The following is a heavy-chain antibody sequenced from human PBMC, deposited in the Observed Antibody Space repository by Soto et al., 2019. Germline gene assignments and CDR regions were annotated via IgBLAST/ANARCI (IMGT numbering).Heavy chain of an antibody. V-gene: IGHV4-34*01. Sequence: SETLSLTCAVYGGSFSGYYWTWIRQPPGKGLEWIGEINHRRSTSYNPSLKRRVTMSIDTSKNQFSLKLTSVTAADTAVYYCASHRSGYAFQWGQGTLVTVSS. CDR2: INHRRST. CDR1: GGSFSGYY. CDR3: ASHRSGYAFQ. D-gene: IGHD5-12*01. J-gene: IGHJ4*02.